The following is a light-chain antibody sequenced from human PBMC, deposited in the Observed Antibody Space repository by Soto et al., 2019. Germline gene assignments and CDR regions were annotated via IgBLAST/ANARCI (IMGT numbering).Light chain of an antibody. J-gene: IGKJ1*01. V-gene: IGKV1-5*01. CDR3: QQYNTYPWT. CDR2: DAS. Sequence: DMQMTQYPSTLSASVGDRVTITCRASQSISSWLAWYQQKAGKAPKLLIYDASTLESGVPSRFSGSGSGTEFTLTITSLQPDDFATYYCQQYNTYPWTLGQGTKVDNK. CDR1: QSISSW.